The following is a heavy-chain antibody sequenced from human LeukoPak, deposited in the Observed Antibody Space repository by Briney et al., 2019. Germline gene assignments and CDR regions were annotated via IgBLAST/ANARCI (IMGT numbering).Heavy chain of an antibody. V-gene: IGHV3-23*01. CDR2: ISINGGTA. CDR1: GFTFSTYA. Sequence: GGSLRLSCAASGFTFSTYAMSWVRQAPGKGLEWVSGISINGGTAYYADSVKGRFTISRDNSKNTLYLQMNTLRADDTAVYYCARLPSGTGLLRYFDYWGQGTLVTVSS. CDR3: ARLPSGTGLLRYFDY. J-gene: IGHJ4*02. D-gene: IGHD2-15*01.